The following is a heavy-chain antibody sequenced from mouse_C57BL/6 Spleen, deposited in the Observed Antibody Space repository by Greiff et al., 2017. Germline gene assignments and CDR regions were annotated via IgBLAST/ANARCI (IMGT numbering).Heavy chain of an antibody. CDR3: GTKGITTVVPFDY. V-gene: IGHV1-55*01. CDR1: GYTFTSYW. CDR2: IYPGSGNT. D-gene: IGHD1-1*01. J-gene: IGHJ2*01. Sequence: QVQLQQPGAELVKPGASVKMSCKASGYTFTSYWITWVKQRPGQGLEWIGDIYPGSGNTNYNEKFKSKATLTVDTSSSTAYMQLSSLTSEDSAVYYCGTKGITTVVPFDYWGQGTTLTVSS.